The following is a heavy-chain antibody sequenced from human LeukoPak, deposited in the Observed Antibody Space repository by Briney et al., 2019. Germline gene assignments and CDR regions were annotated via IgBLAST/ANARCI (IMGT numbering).Heavy chain of an antibody. D-gene: IGHD6-13*01. CDR2: ISYDGSNK. CDR3: ARGYSSSWYSGPFDY. J-gene: IGHJ4*02. V-gene: IGHV3-30-3*01. CDR1: GFTFSSYA. Sequence: GGSLRLSCAASGFTFSSYAMHWVRQAPGKGLGWVAVISYDGSNKYYADSVKGRFTISRDNSKNTLYLQMNSLRAEDTAVYYCARGYSSSWYSGPFDYWGQGTLVTVSS.